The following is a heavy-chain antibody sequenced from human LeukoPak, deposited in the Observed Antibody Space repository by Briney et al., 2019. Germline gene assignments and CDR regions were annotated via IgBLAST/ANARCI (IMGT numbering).Heavy chain of an antibody. CDR1: GFTFDDYA. D-gene: IGHD6-19*01. Sequence: QPGGSLRLSCAASGFTFDDYAIHWVRQAPGKGLEWVSGISWNSGSIGYADSVKGRFTISRDNAKNSLYLQMNSLRAEDTALYYCAKDLYSSGSFDYWGQGTLVTVSS. J-gene: IGHJ4*02. CDR2: ISWNSGSI. CDR3: AKDLYSSGSFDY. V-gene: IGHV3-9*01.